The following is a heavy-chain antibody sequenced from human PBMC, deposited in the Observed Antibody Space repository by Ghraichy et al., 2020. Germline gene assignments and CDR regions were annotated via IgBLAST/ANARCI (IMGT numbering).Heavy chain of an antibody. CDR3: ARRHLYGDYDDY. V-gene: IGHV3-21*01. CDR1: GFTFSSYS. Sequence: GGSLRLSCAASGFTFSSYSMNWVRQAPGKGLEWVSSISSSSSYIYYADSVKGRFTISRDNAKNSLYLQMNSLRAEDTAVYYCARRHLYGDYDDYWGQGTLVTVSS. D-gene: IGHD4-17*01. J-gene: IGHJ4*02. CDR2: ISSSSSYI.